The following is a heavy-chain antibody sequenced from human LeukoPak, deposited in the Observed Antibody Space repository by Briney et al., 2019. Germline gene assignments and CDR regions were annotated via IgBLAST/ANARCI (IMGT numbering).Heavy chain of an antibody. V-gene: IGHV3-30*04. Sequence: GGSLRLSCAASGFTFSSYAMHWVRRAPGKGMEWVAVISYDGSNKYYADSVKGRFTISRDNSKNTLYLQMNSLRAEDTAVYYCARGGKHGYNHGQFDYWGQGTLVTVSS. CDR3: ARGGKHGYNHGQFDY. J-gene: IGHJ4*02. CDR1: GFTFSSYA. CDR2: ISYDGSNK. D-gene: IGHD5-24*01.